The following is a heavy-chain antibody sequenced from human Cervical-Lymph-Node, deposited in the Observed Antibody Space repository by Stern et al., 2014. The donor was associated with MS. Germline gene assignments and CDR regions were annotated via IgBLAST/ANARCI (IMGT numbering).Heavy chain of an antibody. CDR3: ARQRYFDY. CDR2: IFPGGSDI. CDR1: GYTFTSYW. J-gene: IGHJ4*02. Sequence: EDQLVESGPEVKRPGESLKISCQASGYTFTSYWIGWVRQMPGKGLEWIAIIFPGGSDIRYSPSFQGQVTISADKSSSTAYLQWNNLKASDTALYYCARQRYFDYWGQGTLVTVSS. V-gene: IGHV5-51*01.